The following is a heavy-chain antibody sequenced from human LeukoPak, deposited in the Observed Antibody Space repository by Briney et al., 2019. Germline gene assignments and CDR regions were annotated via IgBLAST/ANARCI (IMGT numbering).Heavy chain of an antibody. CDR2: ISSSGSTI. D-gene: IGHD1-14*01. J-gene: IGHJ4*02. Sequence: GGSLRLSCAASGFTFSSYEMNWVRQAPGKGLEWVSYISSSGSTIYYADSVKVRFTISRDNAKNSLYLQMNSLRAEDTAVYYCARSMGNPDYWGQGTLVTVSS. V-gene: IGHV3-48*03. CDR3: ARSMGNPDY. CDR1: GFTFSSYE.